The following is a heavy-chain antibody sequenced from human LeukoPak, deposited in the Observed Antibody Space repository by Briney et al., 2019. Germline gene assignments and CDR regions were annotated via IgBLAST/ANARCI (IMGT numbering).Heavy chain of an antibody. CDR2: INLGGSAK. D-gene: IGHD7-27*01. Sequence: PGRSLRLSCTASGFTFGDYAMSWVRQAPGKGPEWVANINLGGSAKLYVDSVKGRCTISRDNAKNSLYLQMNSLRVEDTAVYYCAAWGLHNYWGQGTLVTISS. CDR3: AAWGLHNY. J-gene: IGHJ4*02. CDR1: GFTFGDYA. V-gene: IGHV3-7*01.